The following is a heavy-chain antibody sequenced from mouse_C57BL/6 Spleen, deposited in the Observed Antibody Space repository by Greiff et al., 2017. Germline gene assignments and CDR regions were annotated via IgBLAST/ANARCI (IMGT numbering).Heavy chain of an antibody. CDR3: ASRTAQASYYAMDY. CDR2: ISDGGSYT. V-gene: IGHV5-4*01. D-gene: IGHD3-2*02. CDR1: GFTFSSYA. Sequence: EVQVVESGGGLVKPGGSLKLSCAASGFTFSSYAMSWVRQTPEKRLEWVATISDGGSYTYYPDNVKGRFTISRDNAKNNLYLQMSHRKSEDTAMYYCASRTAQASYYAMDYWGQGTSVTVSS. J-gene: IGHJ4*01.